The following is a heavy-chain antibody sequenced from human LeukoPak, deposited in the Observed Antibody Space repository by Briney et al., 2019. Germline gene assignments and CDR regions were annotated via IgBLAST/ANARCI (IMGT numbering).Heavy chain of an antibody. D-gene: IGHD3-16*02. CDR1: GDSVSSNSAA. J-gene: IGHJ4*02. V-gene: IGHV6-1*01. CDR2: TYYRSKWNN. CDR3: ARGYDYVWGSHRALGY. Sequence: SQTLSLTCAISGDSVSSNSAAWNWIRQSPSRGLEWLGRTYYRSKWNNDYAVSVKSRITINPDTSKNQFSLRLSSVTAADTAVYYCARGYDYVWGSHRALGYWGQGTLVTVSS.